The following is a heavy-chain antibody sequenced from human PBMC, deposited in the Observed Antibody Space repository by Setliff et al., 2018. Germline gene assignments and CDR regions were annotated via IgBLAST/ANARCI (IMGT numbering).Heavy chain of an antibody. J-gene: IGHJ4*02. V-gene: IGHV3-7*01. Sequence: PGGSLRLSCAASGFTFNTFWMTWVRQAPGKGLEWVANINPGGSEEYYLDSVKGRFTISRDNAKTSLYLLMNSLRADDTAVYFCASATGYWGQGILVTVS. CDR3: ASATGY. CDR1: GFTFNTFW. CDR2: INPGGSEE.